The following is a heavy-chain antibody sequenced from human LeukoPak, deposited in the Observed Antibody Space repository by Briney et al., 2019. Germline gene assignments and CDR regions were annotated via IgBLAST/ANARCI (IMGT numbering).Heavy chain of an antibody. V-gene: IGHV3-30*03. CDR3: ARDLTSNWIDY. J-gene: IGHJ4*02. D-gene: IGHD1-20*01. Sequence: GGSLRLSCAASGFTFSSYGMHWVRQAPGKGLEWVAVISYDGSNKYYADSVKGRFTISRDNSKNTLYLQMNSLRAEDTAVYYCARDLTSNWIDYWGQGTLVTVSS. CDR2: ISYDGSNK. CDR1: GFTFSSYG.